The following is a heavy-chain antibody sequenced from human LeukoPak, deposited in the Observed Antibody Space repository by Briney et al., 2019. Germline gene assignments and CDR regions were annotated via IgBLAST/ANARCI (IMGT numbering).Heavy chain of an antibody. CDR3: ARVSVRYFDWSDAFDI. CDR2: IYTRGST. V-gene: IGHV4-61*02. CDR1: GGSINSGTYY. Sequence: PSQTVSLTCTVSGGSINSGTYYWSWIRQPAGKGLEWIGRIYTRGSTNYNPSLKSRVTISIDTSKNQFSLNLNSVTAADTAVYYCARVSVRYFDWSDAFDIWGQGTMVTVSS. D-gene: IGHD3-9*01. J-gene: IGHJ3*02.